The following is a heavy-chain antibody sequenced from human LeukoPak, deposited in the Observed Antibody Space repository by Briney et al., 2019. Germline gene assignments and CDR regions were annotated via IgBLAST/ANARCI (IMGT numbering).Heavy chain of an antibody. D-gene: IGHD3-3*01. CDR2: IYYSGST. J-gene: IGHJ4*02. CDR1: GGSISSSNW. V-gene: IGHV4-39*01. CDR3: QSRFLEWLLDY. Sequence: SETLSLTCAVSGGSISSSNWWSWVRQPPGKGLEWIGSIYYSGSTYYTPSLKSRVTISVDTSKNQFSLKLSSVTAADTAVYYCQSRFLEWLLDYWGQGTLVTVSS.